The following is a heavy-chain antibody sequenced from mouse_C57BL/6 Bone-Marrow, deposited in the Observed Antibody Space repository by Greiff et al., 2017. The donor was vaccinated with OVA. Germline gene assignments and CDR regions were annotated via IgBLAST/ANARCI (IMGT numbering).Heavy chain of an antibody. Sequence: DVMLVESGGGLVKPGGSLKLSCAASGFTFSSYAMSWVRQTPEKRLEWVATISDGGSYTYYPDNVKGRFTISRDNAKNNLYLQMSHLKSEDTAMYYCARGENYGSSYEGFAYWGQGTLVTVSA. CDR2: ISDGGSYT. CDR1: GFTFSSYA. J-gene: IGHJ3*01. CDR3: ARGENYGSSYEGFAY. D-gene: IGHD1-1*01. V-gene: IGHV5-4*03.